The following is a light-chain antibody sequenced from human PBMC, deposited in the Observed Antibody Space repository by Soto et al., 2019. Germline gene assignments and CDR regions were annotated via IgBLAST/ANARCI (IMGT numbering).Light chain of an antibody. CDR2: GAS. J-gene: IGKJ2*01. CDR3: QQYNNWPPMYT. CDR1: QGVSSN. Sequence: EIVMTQSPATVSVSPGERATLSCRASQGVSSNLAWYQQKPGQAPRLLIYGASTRATGIPARFSGSGSGTEFTLTISSLQSEDFAVYYCQQYNNWPPMYTFGQGTK. V-gene: IGKV3-15*01.